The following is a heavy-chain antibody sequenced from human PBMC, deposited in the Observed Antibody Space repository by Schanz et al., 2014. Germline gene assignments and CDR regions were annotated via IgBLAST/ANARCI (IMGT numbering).Heavy chain of an antibody. J-gene: IGHJ4*02. CDR2: IKHDGSVK. CDR3: ARDHTTESYYSAGPPIDY. D-gene: IGHD1-26*01. CDR1: GFSLDIFA. V-gene: IGHV3-7*04. Sequence: EVHLLESGGGLVEPGGSLRLSCATSGFSLDIFAVSWVRQAPGKGPEWVANIKHDGSVKDYVDSVEGRFTISRDNAKRSLFLQMNSLRVEDTAVYYCARDHTTESYYSAGPPIDYWGQGTLLTVSS.